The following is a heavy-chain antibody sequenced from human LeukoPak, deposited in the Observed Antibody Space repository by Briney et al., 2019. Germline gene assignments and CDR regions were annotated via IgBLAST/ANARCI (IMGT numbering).Heavy chain of an antibody. J-gene: IGHJ4*02. Sequence: SQTLSLTCTVSGGSISSGSYYWSWIRQPAGKGLEWIGRIYTSGSTNYNPSLKSRVTISVDTSKNQFSLKLTSVTAADTAVYYCARGERVPDFWGQGTLVTVSS. D-gene: IGHD4/OR15-4a*01. CDR1: GGSISSGSYY. CDR2: IYTSGST. CDR3: ARGERVPDF. V-gene: IGHV4-61*02.